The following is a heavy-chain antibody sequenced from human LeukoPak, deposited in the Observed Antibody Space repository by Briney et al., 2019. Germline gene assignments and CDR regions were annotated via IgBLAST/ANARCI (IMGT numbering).Heavy chain of an antibody. CDR2: MNPNSGNT. Sequence: ASVKVSCKASGYTFTSYDINWVRQATGQGLEWMGWMNPNSGNTGYAQKFQGRVTITRNTSISTAYMELSSLRSEDTAVYYCARGPPNYYDSSGYYFRWGQGTLVTVSS. V-gene: IGHV1-8*03. J-gene: IGHJ4*02. CDR1: GYTFTSYD. D-gene: IGHD3-22*01. CDR3: ARGPPNYYDSSGYYFR.